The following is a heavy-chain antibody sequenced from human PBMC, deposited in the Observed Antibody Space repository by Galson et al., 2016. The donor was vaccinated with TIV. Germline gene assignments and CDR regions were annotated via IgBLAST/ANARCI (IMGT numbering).Heavy chain of an antibody. CDR2: ISDGGNT. J-gene: IGHJ6*02. D-gene: IGHD2-15*01. Sequence: SLRLSCAASELSVSINYMTWVRQAPGKGLEWVSLISDGGNTYYPDSVKGRFTISRDKSKNTHYLQMTSLRVEDTAVYYCARDRVVDATYYYYYYGLDVWGQGTAVTVSS. V-gene: IGHV3-66*02. CDR3: ARDRVVDATYYYYYYGLDV. CDR1: ELSVSINY.